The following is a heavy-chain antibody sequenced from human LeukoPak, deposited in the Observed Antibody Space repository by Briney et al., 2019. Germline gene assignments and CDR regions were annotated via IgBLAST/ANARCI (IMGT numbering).Heavy chain of an antibody. D-gene: IGHD1-26*01. V-gene: IGHV4-4*07. CDR1: GDSISSYY. CDR3: ARESPRYSGSYYDY. J-gene: IGHJ4*02. Sequence: SETVSLTCTVSGDSISSYYWSWIRQPAGKGLEWIGRIYTSGSTNYNPSLKSRVTMSVDTSKNQFSLKLSSVTAADTAVYYCARESPRYSGSYYDYWGQGTLVTVSS. CDR2: IYTSGST.